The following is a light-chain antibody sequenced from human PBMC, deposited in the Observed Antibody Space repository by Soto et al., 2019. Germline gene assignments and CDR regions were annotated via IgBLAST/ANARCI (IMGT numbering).Light chain of an antibody. V-gene: IGKV3-11*01. Sequence: EIVLTQSPATLSLSPGERATLSCRASQSVSSYLAWYQQKPGQAPRLLIYDASNRATGIPARFSGSGSGTAFTLTISSLEPEDFAVYYCQQRSNWPPGYTFGQGTKLDIK. CDR1: QSVSSY. CDR3: QQRSNWPPGYT. CDR2: DAS. J-gene: IGKJ2*01.